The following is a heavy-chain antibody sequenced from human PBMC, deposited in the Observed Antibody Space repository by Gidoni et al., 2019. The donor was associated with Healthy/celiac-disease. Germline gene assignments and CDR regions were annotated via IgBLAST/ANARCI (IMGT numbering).Heavy chain of an antibody. CDR2: MNPNSGNT. V-gene: IGHV1-8*01. Sequence: QVQLVQSGAEVKKPGASVKVSCKASGYTFTSYDINWVRQATGQGLEWMGWMNPNSGNTGYAQKFQGRVTMTRNTSISTAYMELSSLRSEDTAVYYCARSKGRGVIAEPGDYYYGMDVWGQGTTVTVSS. D-gene: IGHD3-16*02. CDR3: ARSKGRGVIAEPGDYYYGMDV. CDR1: GYTFTSYD. J-gene: IGHJ6*02.